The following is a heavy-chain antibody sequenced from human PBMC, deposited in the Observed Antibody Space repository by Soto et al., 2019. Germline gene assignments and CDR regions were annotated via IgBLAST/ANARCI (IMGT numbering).Heavy chain of an antibody. Sequence: QVHLVQSGSELKKPGASLKVSCRASGETFSRYDIDWVRQAPGQGLEWMDWISAYNGNTNYAQKFQVRHTLTTAISTTTAYMELRGMKSDGTAVYYCARQLGGLVGAFDYWGQGTLATVSS. D-gene: IGHD2-15*01. J-gene: IGHJ4*02. CDR2: ISAYNGNT. CDR3: ARQLGGLVGAFDY. V-gene: IGHV1-18*01. CDR1: GETFSRYD.